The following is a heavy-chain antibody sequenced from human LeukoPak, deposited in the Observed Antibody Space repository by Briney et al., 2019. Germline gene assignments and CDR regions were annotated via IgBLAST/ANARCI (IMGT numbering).Heavy chain of an antibody. V-gene: IGHV1-2*02. CDR1: GYTFTAHY. Sequence: EASVKVSCKATGYTFTAHYLHWVRQAPGQGLEWMGWINPNSGGTNYAQKFQGRVTMTRDTSSITAYMELSRLRSDDTAVYYCARDQSAAADYWGQGTLVTVFS. D-gene: IGHD6-13*01. J-gene: IGHJ4*02. CDR2: INPNSGGT. CDR3: ARDQSAAADY.